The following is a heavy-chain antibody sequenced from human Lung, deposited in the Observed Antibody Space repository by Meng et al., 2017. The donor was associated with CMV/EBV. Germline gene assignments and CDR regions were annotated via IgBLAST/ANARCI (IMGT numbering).Heavy chain of an antibody. CDR2: IYNSGSN. Sequence: QVRVQESGPGLVKPSQTLSLTCPVSGGSISRSNYYWSWIRQPPGKGLEWSGHIYNSGSNYYNPSLKRRITISVDTPKNQFSLKLSSVTAADTAVYYCARGQKGYFDLWGRGTLVTVSS. CDR3: ARGQKGYFDL. J-gene: IGHJ2*01. V-gene: IGHV4-30-4*01. CDR1: GGSISRSNYY.